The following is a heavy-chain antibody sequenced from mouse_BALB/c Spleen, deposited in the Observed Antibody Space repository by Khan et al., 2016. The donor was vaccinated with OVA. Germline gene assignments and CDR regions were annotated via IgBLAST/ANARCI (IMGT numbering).Heavy chain of an antibody. CDR2: ITYSGST. J-gene: IGHJ3*01. D-gene: IGHD3-3*01. CDR1: GYSITSDYA. V-gene: IGHV3-2*02. Sequence: VQLKESGPGLVKPSQSLSLTCTATGYSITSDYAWNWIRQFPGNKLEWMGYITYSGSTSYIPSLKSRISITRDTSTNQFFLQLNSVTSEDTATYCCARGRAYWGQGTLVTVSA. CDR3: ARGRAY.